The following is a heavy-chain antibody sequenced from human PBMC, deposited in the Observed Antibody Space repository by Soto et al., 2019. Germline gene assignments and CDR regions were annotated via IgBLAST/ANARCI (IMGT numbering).Heavy chain of an antibody. J-gene: IGHJ4*02. D-gene: IGHD3-22*01. Sequence: SETLSLTCTVSGGSISSSSYYWGWIRQPPGKGLEWIGSIYYSGSTYYNPSLKSRVTISVDTSKNQFSLKLSSVTAADTAVYYCARQISTMIVVVPFDYWGQGTLVTVSS. CDR2: IYYSGST. V-gene: IGHV4-39*01. CDR3: ARQISTMIVVVPFDY. CDR1: GGSISSSSYY.